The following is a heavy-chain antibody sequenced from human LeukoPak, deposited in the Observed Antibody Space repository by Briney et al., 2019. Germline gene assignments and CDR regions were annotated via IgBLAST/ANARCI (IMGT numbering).Heavy chain of an antibody. CDR2: IYNSGST. CDR1: GGSIRRNY. Sequence: PSETLSLTCTVSGGSIRRNYWSWIRQPPGKGLEWIGYIYNSGSTKYNPSLKSRVTISVDTSKSLFSLRLTSVTAADTAVYYCATCRDEFADYGFTSWGQGTLVTVSS. CDR3: ATCRDEFADYGFTS. J-gene: IGHJ5*02. V-gene: IGHV4-59*01. D-gene: IGHD4-17*01.